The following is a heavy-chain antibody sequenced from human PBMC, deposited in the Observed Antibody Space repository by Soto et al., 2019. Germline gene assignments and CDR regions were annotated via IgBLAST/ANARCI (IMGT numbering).Heavy chain of an antibody. V-gene: IGHV3-66*01. Sequence: GGSLRLSCAASGFTVSSNYMSWVRQAPGKGLEWVSVIYSGGSTYYADSVKGRFTISRDNSKNTLYLQMNSLRAEDTAVYYCARDLRGQQLSDYYYMDVWGKGTTVTVSS. CDR1: GFTVSSNY. CDR2: IYSGGST. J-gene: IGHJ6*03. CDR3: ARDLRGQQLSDYYYMDV. D-gene: IGHD6-13*01.